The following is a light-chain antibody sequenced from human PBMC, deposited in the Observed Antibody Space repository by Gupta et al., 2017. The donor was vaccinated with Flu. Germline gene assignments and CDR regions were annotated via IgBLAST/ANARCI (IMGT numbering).Light chain of an antibody. V-gene: IGKV1-39*01. CDR1: QNIRFS. CDR3: LQSQRMPRL. Sequence: DIQVPQSPSFLSASVGDRVSIISRTSQNIRFSLNWYQQNTGKAPTLLIYGVSTLQREVRLSFSGSGSGTHFTLPLTSIPREDFAIYYCLQSQRMPRLFGQGTKVDVK. J-gene: IGKJ1*01. CDR2: GVS.